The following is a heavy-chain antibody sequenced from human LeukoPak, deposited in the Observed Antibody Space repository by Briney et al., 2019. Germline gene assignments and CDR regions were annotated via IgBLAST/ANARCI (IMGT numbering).Heavy chain of an antibody. Sequence: GGSLRLSCAASGFTFSSYGMHWVRQAPGKGLEWVAVISYDGSNKYYADSVKGRFTISRDNSKNTLYLQMNSLRAEDTAVYYCAKDLVWGSSLELDYWGQGTLVTVSS. CDR2: ISYDGSNK. CDR1: GFTFSSYG. CDR3: AKDLVWGSSLELDY. D-gene: IGHD3-16*01. J-gene: IGHJ4*02. V-gene: IGHV3-30*18.